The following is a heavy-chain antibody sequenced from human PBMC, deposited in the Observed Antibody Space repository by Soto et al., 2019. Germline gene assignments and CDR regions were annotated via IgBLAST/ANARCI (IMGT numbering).Heavy chain of an antibody. CDR3: ARRSGYYFYYFDY. D-gene: IGHD3-22*01. CDR1: GGSISSYY. V-gene: IGHV4-59*01. Sequence: SETLSLTCTVSGGSISSYYRSWIRQPPGKGLEWIGYIYYSGSTNYNPSLKSRVTISVDTSKNQFSLKLSSVTAADTAVYYCARRSGYYFYYFDYWGQGTLVTVSS. CDR2: IYYSGST. J-gene: IGHJ4*02.